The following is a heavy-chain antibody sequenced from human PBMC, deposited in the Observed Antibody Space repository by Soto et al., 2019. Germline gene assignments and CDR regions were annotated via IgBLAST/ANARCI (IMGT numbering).Heavy chain of an antibody. D-gene: IGHD1-1*01. V-gene: IGHV4-59*01. J-gene: IGHJ6*03. CDR1: GGSISSYY. CDR2: IYYSGST. Sequence: SETLSLTCTVSGGSISSYYWSWIRQPPGKGLEWIGYIYYSGSTNYNPSLKSRVTISVDTSKNQFSLKLSSVTAADTAVYYCARSFEGVGPEPPIYYYYYMDVWGKGTTVTVSS. CDR3: ARSFEGVGPEPPIYYYYYMDV.